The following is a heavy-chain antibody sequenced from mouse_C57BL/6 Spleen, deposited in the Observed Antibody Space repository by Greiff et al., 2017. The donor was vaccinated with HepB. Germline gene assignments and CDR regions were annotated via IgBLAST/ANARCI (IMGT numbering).Heavy chain of an antibody. J-gene: IGHJ1*03. CDR1: GYTFTSYW. CDR3: ARDDGYYWYFDV. D-gene: IGHD2-3*01. CDR2: INPSNGGT. Sequence: VQLQQSGTELVKPGASVKLSCKASGYTFTSYWMHWVKQRPGQGLEWIGNINPSNGGTNYNERFKSKATLTVDKSSSTAYMQLSSLTSADSAVYYCARDDGYYWYFDVWGTGTTVTVSS. V-gene: IGHV1-53*01.